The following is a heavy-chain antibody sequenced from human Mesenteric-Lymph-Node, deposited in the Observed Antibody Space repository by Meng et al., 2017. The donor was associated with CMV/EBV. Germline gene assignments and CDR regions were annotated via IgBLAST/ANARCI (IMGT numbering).Heavy chain of an antibody. CDR3: ARVAYSTSQFDS. V-gene: IGHV3-7*01. CDR1: GFSFSYHW. CDR2: IKDDGSEK. D-gene: IGHD4-11*01. Sequence: GESLKISCAASGFSFSYHWMSWVRQAPGKGLEWVANIKDDGSEKYYLDSVKGRFTISRDNTEKSVNLQLNNLRAEDTAVYYCARVAYSTSQFDSWGQGILVTVSS. J-gene: IGHJ4*02.